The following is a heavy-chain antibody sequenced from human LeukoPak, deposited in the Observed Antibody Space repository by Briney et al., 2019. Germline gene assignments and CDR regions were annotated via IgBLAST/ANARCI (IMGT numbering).Heavy chain of an antibody. D-gene: IGHD3-22*01. V-gene: IGHV4-59*12. CDR1: GGSISSYY. CDR3: ARAPRPYYYDSSGFAFDI. CDR2: IYYSGST. Sequence: PSETLSLTCTVSGGSISSYYWSWIRQPPGKGLEWIGYIYYSGSTNYNPSLKSRVTISVDTSKNQFSLKLSSVTAADTAVYYCARAPRPYYYDSSGFAFDIWGQGTMVTVSS. J-gene: IGHJ3*02.